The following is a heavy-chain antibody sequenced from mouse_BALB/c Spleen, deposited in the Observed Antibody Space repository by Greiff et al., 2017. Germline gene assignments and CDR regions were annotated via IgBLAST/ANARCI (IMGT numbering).Heavy chain of an antibody. V-gene: IGHV3-2*02. D-gene: IGHD1-1*01. CDR3: ASAVVAKDYAMDY. CDR2: ISYSGST. Sequence: EVKLQESGPGLVKPSQSLSLTCTVTGYSITSDYAWNWIRQFPGNKLEWMGYISYSGSTSYNPSLKSRISITRDTSKNQYYLQLNSVTTEDTATYYCASAVVAKDYAMDYWGQGTSVTVSS. CDR1: GYSITSDYA. J-gene: IGHJ4*01.